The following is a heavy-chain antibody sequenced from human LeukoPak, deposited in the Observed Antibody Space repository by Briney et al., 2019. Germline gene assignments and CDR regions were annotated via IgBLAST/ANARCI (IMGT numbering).Heavy chain of an antibody. D-gene: IGHD1-26*01. V-gene: IGHV4-59*01. CDR1: GGSISSYY. Sequence: PSETLSLTCTVSGGSISSYYWSWIRQPPGKGLEWIGYIYYSGSTNYNPSLKSRVTISVDTSKNQFSLKLSSVTAADTAVYYCARASSGSHYSWFDPWGQGTLVTVSS. CDR3: ARASSGSHYSWFDP. J-gene: IGHJ5*02. CDR2: IYYSGST.